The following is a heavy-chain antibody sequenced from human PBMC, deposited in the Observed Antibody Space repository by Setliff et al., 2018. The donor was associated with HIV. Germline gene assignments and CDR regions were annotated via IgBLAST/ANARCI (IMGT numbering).Heavy chain of an antibody. J-gene: IGHJ6*02. CDR2: INHSGRT. CDR3: RFTGREGAAAGEDLPYVEDVVEDV. D-gene: IGHD6-13*01. V-gene: IGHV4-34*01. Sequence: SETLSLTCAVYGGSFSGYYWSWNRQPPGKGLEWIGEINHSGRTNYNPSLKSRVTISVDTSKNQFSLKLSSVTAADTAVYYCRFTGREGAAAGEDLPYVEDVVEDVWGQGTTV. CDR1: GGSFSGYY.